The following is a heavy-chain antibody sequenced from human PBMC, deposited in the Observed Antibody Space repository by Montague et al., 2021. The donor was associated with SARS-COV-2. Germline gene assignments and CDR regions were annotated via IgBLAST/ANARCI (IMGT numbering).Heavy chain of an antibody. J-gene: IGHJ5*02. D-gene: IGHD6-13*01. CDR2: IYYTGST. V-gene: IGHV4-59*11. Sequence: SETLSLTCTVSGVSISSHYWIWIRQPPGKGLEWIGYIYYTGSTNYNPSLRSRVTISVDTSKNQFSLKLSSVTAADTAVYYCARGVASSEGNWFDPWGQGTLVTVAS. CDR3: ARGVASSEGNWFDP. CDR1: GVSISSHY.